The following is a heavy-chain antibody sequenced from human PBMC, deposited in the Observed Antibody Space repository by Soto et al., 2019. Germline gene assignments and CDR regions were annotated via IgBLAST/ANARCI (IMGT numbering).Heavy chain of an antibody. CDR2: INAGNGNT. D-gene: IGHD3-16*02. CDR3: AREGYDYIWGSYRSYYFDY. Sequence: QVQLVQSGAEVKKPGASVKVSCKASGYTFTSYAMHWVRQAPGQRLEWMGWINAGNGNTKYSQKFQGRVTITRDTSASTAYMGVSSLRSEDTAVYYCAREGYDYIWGSYRSYYFDYWGQGTLVTVSS. J-gene: IGHJ4*02. V-gene: IGHV1-3*01. CDR1: GYTFTSYA.